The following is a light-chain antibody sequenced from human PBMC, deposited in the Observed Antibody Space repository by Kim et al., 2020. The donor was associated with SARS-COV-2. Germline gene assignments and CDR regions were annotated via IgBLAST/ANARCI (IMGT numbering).Light chain of an antibody. Sequence: QSITSSCTGTNHDVGGYDAFSWCQQRPGKAPRHVIYDLSNRHSGVSNRFSGSKAGNTDCLTISVLQPEDEGDYYCSPYTGNNTVVFGRGTQLTVL. CDR3: SPYTGNNTVV. CDR1: NHDVGGYDA. V-gene: IGLV2-14*03. J-gene: IGLJ2*01. CDR2: DLS.